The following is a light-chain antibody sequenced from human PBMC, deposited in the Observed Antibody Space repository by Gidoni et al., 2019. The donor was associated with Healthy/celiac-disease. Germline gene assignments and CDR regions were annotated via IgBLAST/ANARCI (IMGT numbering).Light chain of an antibody. CDR1: STKIVSNY. CDR2: RNN. CDR3: AACDDSLSGVV. J-gene: IGLJ2*01. V-gene: IGLV1-47*01. Sequence: SVLTQPPSASGSTGQRVTIACSGTSTKIVSNYLYWYQQLPGTAPKLLVYRNNQRPSAVPDRFSASKSGTSASLAISGLRSEDEADYYCAACDDSLSGVVFGGGTKLTVL.